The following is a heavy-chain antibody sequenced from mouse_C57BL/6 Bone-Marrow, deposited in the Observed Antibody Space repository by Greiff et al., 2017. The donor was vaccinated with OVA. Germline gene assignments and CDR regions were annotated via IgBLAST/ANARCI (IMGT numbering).Heavy chain of an antibody. V-gene: IGHV14-4*01. D-gene: IGHD1-1*01. Sequence: EVKVVESGAELVRPGASVKLSCTASGFNIKDDYMHWVKQRPEQGLEWIGWIDPENGDTEYASKFQGKATITADTSSNTAYLQLSSLTSEDTAVYYCTTRAFITTVVDYWGQGTTLTVSS. J-gene: IGHJ2*01. CDR3: TTRAFITTVVDY. CDR2: IDPENGDT. CDR1: GFNIKDDY.